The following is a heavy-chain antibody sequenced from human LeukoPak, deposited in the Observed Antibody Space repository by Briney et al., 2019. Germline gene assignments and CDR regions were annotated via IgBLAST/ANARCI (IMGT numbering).Heavy chain of an antibody. CDR1: GGSISSSSYY. J-gene: IGHJ4*02. CDR2: IYYSGST. CDR3: ARWSSGYYNYFDY. Sequence: SETLSLTCTVSGGSISSSSYYWGWIRQPPGKGLEWIGYIYYSGSTNYNPSLKSRVTISVDTSKNQFSLKLSSVTAADTAVYYCARWSSGYYNYFDYWGQGTLVTVSS. V-gene: IGHV4-61*05. D-gene: IGHD3-22*01.